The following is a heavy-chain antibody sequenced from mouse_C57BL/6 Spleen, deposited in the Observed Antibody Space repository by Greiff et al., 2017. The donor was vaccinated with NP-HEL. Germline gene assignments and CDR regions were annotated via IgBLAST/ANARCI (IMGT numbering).Heavy chain of an antibody. CDR1: GYTFTSYW. CDR3: AVRRAPYAMDY. Sequence: VQLQQPGAELVRPGSSVKLSCKASGYTFTSYWMDWVKQRPGQGLEWIGNIYPSDSETHYNQKFKDKATLTVDKSSSTAYMQLSSLTSEDSAVYYCAVRRAPYAMDYWGQGTSVTVSS. D-gene: IGHD2-14*01. J-gene: IGHJ4*01. V-gene: IGHV1-61*01. CDR2: IYPSDSET.